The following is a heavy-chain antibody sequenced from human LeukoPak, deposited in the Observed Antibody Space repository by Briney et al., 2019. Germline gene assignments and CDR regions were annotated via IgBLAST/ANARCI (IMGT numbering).Heavy chain of an antibody. CDR1: GYTFTGYY. CDR3: AREWEAVAGGGFDP. V-gene: IGHV1-2*02. CDR2: INPNSGGT. Sequence: ASVTVSCKASGYTFTGYYMHWVRQAPGQGLEWMGWINPNSGGTNYAQKFQGRVTMTRDTSISTAYMELSRLRSDDTAVYYCAREWEAVAGGGFDPWGQGTLVTVSS. J-gene: IGHJ5*02. D-gene: IGHD6-19*01.